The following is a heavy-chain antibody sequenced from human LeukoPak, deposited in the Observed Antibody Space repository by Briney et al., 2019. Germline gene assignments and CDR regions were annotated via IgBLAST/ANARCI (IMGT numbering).Heavy chain of an antibody. CDR3: ARGDYYDSSGYPRY. Sequence: VASVKVSCKASGYTFTSYGISWVRQAPGQGLEWMGWISAYNGNTNYAQKLQGRVTMTTDTSTSTAYMELRSLRSDDTAVYYCARGDYYDSSGYPRYWGQGTLVTVSS. V-gene: IGHV1-18*01. J-gene: IGHJ4*02. CDR1: GYTFTSYG. D-gene: IGHD3-22*01. CDR2: ISAYNGNT.